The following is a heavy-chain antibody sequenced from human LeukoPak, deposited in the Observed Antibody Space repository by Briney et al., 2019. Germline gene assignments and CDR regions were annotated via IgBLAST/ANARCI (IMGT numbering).Heavy chain of an antibody. J-gene: IGHJ4*02. CDR3: ATPLDYFDGSGYHQGGD. D-gene: IGHD3-22*01. CDR2: ISSEGKTT. CDR1: GFIFSPYA. Sequence: GGSLRLSCSASGFIFSPYAMHWVRQAPGKGLEYVSSISSEGKTTYYADSVKGRFTISRDNSKNTLYLQMNSLRAEDTAVYYCATPLDYFDGSGYHQGGDWGQGTLVTVSS. V-gene: IGHV3-64*04.